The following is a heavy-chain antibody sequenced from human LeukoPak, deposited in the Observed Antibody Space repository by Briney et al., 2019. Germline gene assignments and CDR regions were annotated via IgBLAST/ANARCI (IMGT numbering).Heavy chain of an antibody. D-gene: IGHD2-2*01. CDR2: IKQDGSEK. J-gene: IGHJ3*02. CDR1: GFTFSSYW. CDR3: AKDRPKDIVVVPAEVDDAFDI. V-gene: IGHV3-7*01. Sequence: GGSLRLSCAASGFTFSSYWMSWVRQAPGKGLEWVANIKQDGSEKYYVDSVKGRFTISRDNAKNSLYLQMNSLRAEDTAVYYCAKDRPKDIVVVPAEVDDAFDIWGQGTMVTVSS.